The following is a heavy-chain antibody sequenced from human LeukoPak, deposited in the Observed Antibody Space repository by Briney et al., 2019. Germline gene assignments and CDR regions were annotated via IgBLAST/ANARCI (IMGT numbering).Heavy chain of an antibody. CDR1: GHSITRGGYY. J-gene: IGHJ6*03. Sequence: SETLSLTCTVSGHSITRGGYYWSWIRQHPGKGLEWIGYIYHSGSTYYSPSLKSRITISVDTSKNRFSLNLSSVTAADTAVYYCARVPMGASYYYMDVWGKGTTVTVSS. D-gene: IGHD1-26*01. CDR2: IYHSGST. V-gene: IGHV4-31*03. CDR3: ARVPMGASYYYMDV.